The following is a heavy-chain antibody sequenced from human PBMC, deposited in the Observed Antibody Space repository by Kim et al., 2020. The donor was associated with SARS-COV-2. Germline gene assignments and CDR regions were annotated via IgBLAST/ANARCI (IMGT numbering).Heavy chain of an antibody. J-gene: IGHJ4*02. CDR2: INPNSGGT. CDR1: GYTFTGYY. CDR3: ANLDIVATSPFDY. V-gene: IGHV1-2*02. D-gene: IGHD5-12*01. Sequence: ASVKVSCKASGYTFTGYYMHWVRQAPGQGLEWMGWINPNSGGTNYAQKFQGRVTMTRDTSISTAYMELSRLRSDDTAVYYCANLDIVATSPFDYWGQGTLVTVSS.